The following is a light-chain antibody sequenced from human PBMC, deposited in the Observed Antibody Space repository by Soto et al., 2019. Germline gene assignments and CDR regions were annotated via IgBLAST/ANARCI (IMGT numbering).Light chain of an antibody. CDR1: SSDVGGYNY. Sequence: QSVLTQPPSASGSPGQSVAISCTGTSSDVGGYNYVSWYQQHPGKAPKLMIYEVTKRPSGVPDRFSGSKSGSTASLTVSGLQAEDEADYYCNSYGGSNNWVFGGGTKLTVL. CDR3: NSYGGSNNWV. V-gene: IGLV2-8*01. CDR2: EVT. J-gene: IGLJ3*02.